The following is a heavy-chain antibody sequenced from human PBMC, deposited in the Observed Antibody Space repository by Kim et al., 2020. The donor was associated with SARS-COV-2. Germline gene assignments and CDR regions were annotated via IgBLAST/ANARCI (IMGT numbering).Heavy chain of an antibody. CDR3: AAPLGGYSDGRGAFDI. J-gene: IGHJ3*02. V-gene: IGHV3-23*01. D-gene: IGHD5-18*01. Sequence: SVKGRFTISRDNSKNTLYLQMNSLRAEDTAVYYCAAPLGGYSDGRGAFDIWGQGTMVTVSS.